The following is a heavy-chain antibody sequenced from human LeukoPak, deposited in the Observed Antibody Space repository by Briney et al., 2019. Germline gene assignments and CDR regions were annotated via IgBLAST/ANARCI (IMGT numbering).Heavy chain of an antibody. J-gene: IGHJ5*02. CDR2: ISSTGGST. V-gene: IGHV3-64D*06. D-gene: IGHD2-2*01. Sequence: GGSLRLSCSASGFTFSNYAMHWVRQAPGKGLEFVSGISSTGGSTNYPDSVKDRFSISRDNSKNTLYLQMTSLRADDTAVYCCVKDQHCSTISCATRTGFDPWGQGTSVTVSS. CDR3: VKDQHCSTISCATRTGFDP. CDR1: GFTFSNYA.